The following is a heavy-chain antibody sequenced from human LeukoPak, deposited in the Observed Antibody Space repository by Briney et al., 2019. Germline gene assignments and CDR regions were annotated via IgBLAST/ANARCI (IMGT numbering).Heavy chain of an antibody. CDR3: ARSNLYFDL. Sequence: GGSLRLSCAASGLTVDTNYMSWVRQAPGKGLEWVSIIYSDGSTYYADSVKDRFIISRHNSNNMLNLQMNSPRTEDTAVYYVARSNLYFDLWGRGTLVTVSS. CDR1: GLTVDTNY. V-gene: IGHV3-53*04. J-gene: IGHJ2*01. CDR2: IYSDGST.